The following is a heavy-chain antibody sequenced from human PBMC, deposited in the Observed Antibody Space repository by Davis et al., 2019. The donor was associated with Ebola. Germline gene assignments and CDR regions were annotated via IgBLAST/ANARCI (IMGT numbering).Heavy chain of an antibody. CDR1: GGSISSSSYY. J-gene: IGHJ4*02. CDR3: ARGGEGYNYYFDY. D-gene: IGHD5-24*01. CDR2: IYYSGST. Sequence: SETLSLTCTVSGGSISSSSYYWGWIRQPPGKGLEWIGSIYYSGSTYYNPSLKSRVTISVDTSKNQFSLKLSSVTAADTAVYYCARGGEGYNYYFDYWGRGTLVTVSS. V-gene: IGHV4-39*07.